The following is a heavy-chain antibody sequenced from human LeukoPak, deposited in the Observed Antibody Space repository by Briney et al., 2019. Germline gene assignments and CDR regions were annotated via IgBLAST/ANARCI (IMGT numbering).Heavy chain of an antibody. J-gene: IGHJ5*02. V-gene: IGHV4-59*01. D-gene: IGHD2-21*01. CDR2: IYYSGST. Sequence: PSETLSLTCTVSGGSISSYYWSWIRQPPGKGLEWIGYIYYSGSTNYNPSLKSRVTISVDTSKNQFSLKLSSVTAADTAVYYCARHRPYHWFDPWGQGTLATVSS. CDR3: ARHRPYHWFDP. CDR1: GGSISSYY.